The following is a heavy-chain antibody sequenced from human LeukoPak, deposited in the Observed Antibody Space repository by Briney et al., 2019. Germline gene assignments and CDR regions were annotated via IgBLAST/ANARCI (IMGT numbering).Heavy chain of an antibody. CDR2: IKQDGSEK. V-gene: IGHV3-7*01. D-gene: IGHD1-26*01. J-gene: IGHJ5*02. CDR1: GFTFSSYW. CDR3: AREGGSYYSNWFDP. Sequence: QPGGSLRLSCAASGFTFSSYWMSWVRQAPGKGLEWVANIKQDGSEKYYVDSVKGRFTISRDNAKNSLYLQMNSLRAEDTAVYYCAREGGSYYSNWFDPWGQGTLVTVSP.